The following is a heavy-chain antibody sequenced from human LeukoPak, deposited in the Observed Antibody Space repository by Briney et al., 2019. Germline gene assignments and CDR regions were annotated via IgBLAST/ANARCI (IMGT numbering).Heavy chain of an antibody. Sequence: ASVKVSCKASGGTFSSYAISWVRQAPGQGLEWMGWISAYNGNTNYAQKLQGRVTMTTDTSTSTAYMELRSLRSDDTAVYYCARDLGWDIVVVVAATLLDYWGQGTLVTVSS. D-gene: IGHD2-15*01. J-gene: IGHJ4*02. V-gene: IGHV1-18*01. CDR1: GGTFSSYA. CDR3: ARDLGWDIVVVVAATLLDY. CDR2: ISAYNGNT.